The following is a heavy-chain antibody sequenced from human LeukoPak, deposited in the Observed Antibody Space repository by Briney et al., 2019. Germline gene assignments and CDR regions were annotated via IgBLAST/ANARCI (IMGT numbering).Heavy chain of an antibody. J-gene: IGHJ4*02. CDR1: GYTFTGYY. CDR2: INPNSGGT. Sequence: ASVKVSCKASGYTFTGYYMHWVRQAPGQGLEWMGWINPNSGGTNYAQKFQGWVTMTRDTSISTAYMELSRLRSDDTAVYYCARGTPLRYFAWWGGGYFDYWGQGTLVTVSS. CDR3: ARGTPLRYFAWWGGGYFDY. D-gene: IGHD3-9*01. V-gene: IGHV1-2*04.